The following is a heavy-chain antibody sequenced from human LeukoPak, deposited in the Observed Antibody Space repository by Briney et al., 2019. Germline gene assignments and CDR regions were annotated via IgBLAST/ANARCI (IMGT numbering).Heavy chain of an antibody. CDR2: ISYDGGNT. CDR1: GFTFTSHS. J-gene: IGHJ4*02. CDR3: AKDVDTALVN. Sequence: GGSLRLSCAVSGFTFTSHSMHWVRQAPGKGLEWVAVISYDGGNTYYADSVKGRFTISRDNSNATLYLQVNSLRIEDTAVYYCAKDVDTALVNWGQGTLVSVSS. V-gene: IGHV3-30*18. D-gene: IGHD5-18*01.